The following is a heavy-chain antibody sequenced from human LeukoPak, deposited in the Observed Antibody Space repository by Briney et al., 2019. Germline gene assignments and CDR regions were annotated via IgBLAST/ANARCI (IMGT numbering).Heavy chain of an antibody. D-gene: IGHD3-22*01. CDR3: ARQGRARGSGYFFY. CDR1: GYTFTSYG. J-gene: IGHJ4*02. V-gene: IGHV1-18*01. CDR2: ISAYNGNT. Sequence: ASVKVSCKASGYTFTSYGISWVRQAPGQGLEWMGWISAYNGNTNYAQKLQGRVTMTTDTSTSTAYMELRSLRSDDTAVYYCARQGRARGSGYFFYWGRGTLFTASS.